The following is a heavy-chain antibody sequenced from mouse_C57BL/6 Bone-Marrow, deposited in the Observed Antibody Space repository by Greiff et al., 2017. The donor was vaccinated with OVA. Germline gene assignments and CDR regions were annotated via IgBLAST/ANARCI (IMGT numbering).Heavy chain of an antibody. CDR3: ARERDYDGLGY. J-gene: IGHJ2*01. CDR1: GYTFTSYG. CDR2: IYPRSGNT. D-gene: IGHD2-3*01. Sequence: VKLQESGAELARPGASVKLSCKASGYTFTSYGISWVKQRTGQGLEWIGEIYPRSGNTYYNEKFKGKATLTADKSSSTAYMELRSLTSEDSAVYFCARERDYDGLGYWGQGTTLTVSS. V-gene: IGHV1-81*01.